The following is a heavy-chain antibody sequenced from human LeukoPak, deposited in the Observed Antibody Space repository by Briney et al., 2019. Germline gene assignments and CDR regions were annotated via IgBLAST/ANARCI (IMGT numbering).Heavy chain of an antibody. D-gene: IGHD6-19*01. V-gene: IGHV3-20*04. CDR2: INWNGGST. CDR1: GFTFSTYT. CDR3: ARDGGWYFDY. J-gene: IGHJ4*02. Sequence: PGGSLRLSCAASGFTFSTYTMNWVRQTPGKGLEWVSGINWNGGSTGYADSVKGRFTISRDNAKNSLYLQMNSLTAEDTAVYYCARDGGWYFDYWGQGTLVTVCS.